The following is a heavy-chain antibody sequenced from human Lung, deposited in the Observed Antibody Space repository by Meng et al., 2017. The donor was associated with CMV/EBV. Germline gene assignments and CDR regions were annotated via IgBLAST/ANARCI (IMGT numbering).Heavy chain of an antibody. Sequence: GGSLRLSCAASGFSFSSYGMQWVRQAPGKGLEWVAFIRYDGSNKYYVDSVKGRFTISRDNSKNMLYLQMNSLRVADTAEYYCAKDDSTDFDFRTGYTTRLDYWGQGTLVTVSS. CDR2: IRYDGSNK. J-gene: IGHJ4*02. CDR1: GFSFSSYG. CDR3: AKDDSTDFDFRTGYTTRLDY. D-gene: IGHD3/OR15-3a*01. V-gene: IGHV3-30*02.